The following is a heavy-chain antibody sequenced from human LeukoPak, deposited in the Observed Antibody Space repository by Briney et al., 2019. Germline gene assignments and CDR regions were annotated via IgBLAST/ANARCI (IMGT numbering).Heavy chain of an antibody. D-gene: IGHD3-22*01. CDR3: ARERRSDSSGYSN. V-gene: IGHV4-34*01. CDR2: INHSGST. CDR1: GGSFSGYY. J-gene: IGHJ4*02. Sequence: SETLSLTCAVYGGSFSGYYWSWIRQPPGKGLEWIGEINHSGSTNYNPSLKSRVTISVDTSKNQSSLKLSSVTAAETAVYYCARERRSDSSGYSNWGQRTLVTVSS.